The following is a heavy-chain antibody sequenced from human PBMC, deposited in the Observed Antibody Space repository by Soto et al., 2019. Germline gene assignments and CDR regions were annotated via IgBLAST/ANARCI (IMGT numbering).Heavy chain of an antibody. V-gene: IGHV1-24*01. Sequence: ASVKVSCKVSGYTLTELSMHWVRQAPGKGLEWMGGFDPEDGETIYAQKFQGRVTMTEDTSTDTAYMELSSLRSEDTAVYYCATVSRYYYDSSPAENAFDIWGQGTMVTVS. CDR2: FDPEDGET. D-gene: IGHD3-22*01. CDR3: ATVSRYYYDSSPAENAFDI. J-gene: IGHJ3*02. CDR1: GYTLTELS.